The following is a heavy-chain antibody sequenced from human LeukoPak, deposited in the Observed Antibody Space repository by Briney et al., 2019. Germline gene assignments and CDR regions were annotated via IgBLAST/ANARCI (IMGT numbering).Heavy chain of an antibody. V-gene: IGHV1-8*01. J-gene: IGHJ5*02. CDR2: MNPNSGNT. CDR1: GYTFTSYD. D-gene: IGHD2-15*01. Sequence: ASVTVSCKASGYTFTSYDINWVRQAPGQGLEWMGWMNPNSGNTGYAQKFQGRVTMTRNTSISTAYMELSSLRSEDTAVYYCARGIGVVVAAYHIWFDPWGQGTLVTVSS. CDR3: ARGIGVVVAAYHIWFDP.